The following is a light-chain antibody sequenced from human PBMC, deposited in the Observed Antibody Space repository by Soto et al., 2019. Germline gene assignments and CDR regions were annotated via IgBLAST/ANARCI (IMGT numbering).Light chain of an antibody. V-gene: IGKV3-20*01. CDR3: QQYTGPPTT. Sequence: EILLTQSPDTLSLSPGERATLSYWASQTVSSNYLAWCQQRPGQAPRLLIYGASTRAAGIPDRFSGSGSGTDFTLTITRLEPEDSAVYFCQQYTGPPTTFGQGTRLEIK. CDR1: QTVSSNY. CDR2: GAS. J-gene: IGKJ5*01.